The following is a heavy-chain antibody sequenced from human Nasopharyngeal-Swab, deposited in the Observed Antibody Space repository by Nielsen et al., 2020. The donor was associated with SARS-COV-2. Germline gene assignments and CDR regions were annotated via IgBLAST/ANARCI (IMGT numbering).Heavy chain of an antibody. J-gene: IGHJ5*02. CDR1: GYSFVNHW. CDR2: VYPGNSEI. D-gene: IGHD5-24*01. V-gene: IGHV5-51*01. CDR3: ARRAARDGYNYEVDP. Sequence: GESLKISCMASGYSFVNHWIGWVRQKPGKGLEWMGMVYPGNSEIAYSPSFQGQVTISADKSINTAYLQWNSLRASDTAMYFCARRAARDGYNYEVDPRGQGTLVTVSS.